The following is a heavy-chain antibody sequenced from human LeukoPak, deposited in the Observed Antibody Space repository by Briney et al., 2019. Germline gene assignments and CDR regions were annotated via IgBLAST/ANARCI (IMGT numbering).Heavy chain of an antibody. CDR2: ISAYNGNT. CDR1: GYTFTTSY. Sequence: ASVKVSCKASGYTFTTSYINWVRQAPGQGLEWMGWISAYNGNTNYAQRFQGRVTMTTESSTNTAYLDLTSLRSDDTAVYYCARGGTFYPCIEKWGQGTLVTGSS. V-gene: IGHV1-18*01. D-gene: IGHD1-26*01. CDR3: ARGGTFYPCIEK. J-gene: IGHJ4*02.